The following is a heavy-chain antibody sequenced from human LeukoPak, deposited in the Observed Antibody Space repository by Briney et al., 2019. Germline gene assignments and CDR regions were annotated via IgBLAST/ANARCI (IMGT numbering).Heavy chain of an antibody. CDR1: GGSISSYY. V-gene: IGHV4-59*01. Sequence: SETLSLTCTVSGGSISSYYWSWIRQPPGKGLEWIGDIYYSGSTNYNPSLKSRVTISVDTSKNRFSLKLSSVTAADTAVYYCASSDYVWGRSDYWGQGTLVTVSS. CDR3: ASSDYVWGRSDY. D-gene: IGHD3-16*01. J-gene: IGHJ4*02. CDR2: IYYSGST.